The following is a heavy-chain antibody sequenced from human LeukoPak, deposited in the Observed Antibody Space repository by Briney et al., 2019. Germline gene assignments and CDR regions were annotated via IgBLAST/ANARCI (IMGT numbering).Heavy chain of an antibody. Sequence: SQTLSLTCTVSGGSISSGDYYWSWIWQPAGKGLEWIGRIYTSGNANYNPSLSSRVTISVDTSKNQLSLNLSSVTAADTAVYYCASQTSVTPVDPWGQGILVAVSS. CDR2: IYTSGNA. CDR1: GGSISSGDYY. V-gene: IGHV4-61*02. D-gene: IGHD4-17*01. CDR3: ASQTSVTPVDP. J-gene: IGHJ5*02.